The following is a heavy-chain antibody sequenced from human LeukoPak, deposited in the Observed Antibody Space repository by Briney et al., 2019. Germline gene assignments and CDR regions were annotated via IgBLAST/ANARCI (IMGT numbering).Heavy chain of an antibody. CDR3: AKEKAAAGPLDY. CDR1: GFTFSSYG. Sequence: GGSLRLSCAASGFTFSSYGMHWVRQAPGKGLEWVAVISYDGSNKYYADSVKGRFTISRDNSKNTLYLQMNSLRAEDTAVYYCAKEKAAAGPLDYWGQGTLVTVSS. CDR2: ISYDGSNK. V-gene: IGHV3-30*18. D-gene: IGHD6-13*01. J-gene: IGHJ4*02.